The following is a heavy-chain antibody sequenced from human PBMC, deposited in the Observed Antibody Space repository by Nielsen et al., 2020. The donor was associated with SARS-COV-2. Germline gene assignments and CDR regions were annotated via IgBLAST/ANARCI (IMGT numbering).Heavy chain of an antibody. CDR3: AKHPSDYYGSGSPNWFDP. D-gene: IGHD3-10*01. CDR2: ISGSGGST. J-gene: IGHJ5*02. CDR1: GFTFSSYA. V-gene: IGHV3-23*01. Sequence: GGSLRLSCAASGFTFSSYAMSWVRQAPGKGLEWVSAISGSGGSTYYADSVKGRFTISRDNSKNTLYLQMNSLRAEDTAVYYCAKHPSDYYGSGSPNWFDPWGQGTLVTVSS.